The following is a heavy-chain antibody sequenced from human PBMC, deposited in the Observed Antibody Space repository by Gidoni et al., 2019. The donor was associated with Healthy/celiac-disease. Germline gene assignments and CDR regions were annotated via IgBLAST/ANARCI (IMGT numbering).Heavy chain of an antibody. CDR3: ARASYDYVWGSYRQGWFDP. CDR2: IDWDDDK. V-gene: IGHV2-70*01. CDR1: GFSLSTSGMC. Sequence: QVTLRESGPALVKPTQTLTLTCTFSGFSLSTSGMCVSWIRQPPGKALEWLALIDWDDDKYYSTSLKTRLTISKDTSKNQVVLTMTNMDPVDTATYYCARASYDYVWGSYRQGWFDPWGQGTLVTVSS. J-gene: IGHJ5*02. D-gene: IGHD3-16*02.